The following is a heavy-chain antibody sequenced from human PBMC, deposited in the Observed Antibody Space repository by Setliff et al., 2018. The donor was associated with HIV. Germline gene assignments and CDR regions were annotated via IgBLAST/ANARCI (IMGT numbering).Heavy chain of an antibody. D-gene: IGHD1-7*01. CDR3: ARVALSVTRTSRRAFDI. V-gene: IGHV4-59*08. J-gene: IGHJ3*02. CDR2: IYYSGIT. CDR1: GDSISSYY. Sequence: SSETLSLTCSVSGDSISSYYWTWIRQPPGKGLEWIGYIYYSGITNYNPSLKSRVTISVDTSKNQFSLKVNSMTAADTAVYYCARVALSVTRTSRRAFDIWGQGTMVTVSS.